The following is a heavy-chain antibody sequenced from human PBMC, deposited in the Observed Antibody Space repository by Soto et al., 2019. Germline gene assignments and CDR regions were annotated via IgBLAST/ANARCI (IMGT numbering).Heavy chain of an antibody. D-gene: IGHD4-17*01. CDR3: ARHGDYFFDL. V-gene: IGHV4-4*02. CDR1: GASVSSGNW. J-gene: IGHJ4*02. Sequence: QVQLQESGPGLLKPSGTLFLTCAVSGASVSSGNWWSWVRQPPGKGLEWIGEMHPSGNTNYNPSLKSRVSVSVDQSKNQLSLHVNSLTAADTAVYFCARHGDYFFDLWGQGTLVTVSS. CDR2: MHPSGNT.